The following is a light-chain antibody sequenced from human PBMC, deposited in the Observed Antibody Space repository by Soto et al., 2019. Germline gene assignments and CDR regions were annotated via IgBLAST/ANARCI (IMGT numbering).Light chain of an antibody. CDR3: AAWDDSLVVV. J-gene: IGLJ2*01. CDR2: SNN. V-gene: IGLV1-44*01. CDR1: SSDIGSNP. Sequence: QSVLTQPPSASGSPGQRVSISCSGSSSDIGSNPVNWYQQFPGTAPKLLIYSNNQRPSGVPDRFSGSKSGTSASLAISGLQSEDEADYFCAAWDDSLVVVIGGGTKLTVL.